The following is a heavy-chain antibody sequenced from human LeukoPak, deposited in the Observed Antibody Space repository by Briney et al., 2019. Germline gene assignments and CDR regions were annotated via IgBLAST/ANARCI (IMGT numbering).Heavy chain of an antibody. J-gene: IGHJ4*02. D-gene: IGHD1-26*01. Sequence: SETLSLTCTVSGGSISSYYWSWIRQPPGKGLEWIGYIYYSGSTNYNPSLKSRVTISVDTSKNQFSLKLSSVTAADTAVYYCARHRALIVGATDFDYWGQGTLVTVSS. CDR3: ARHRALIVGATDFDY. CDR2: IYYSGST. CDR1: GGSISSYY. V-gene: IGHV4-59*08.